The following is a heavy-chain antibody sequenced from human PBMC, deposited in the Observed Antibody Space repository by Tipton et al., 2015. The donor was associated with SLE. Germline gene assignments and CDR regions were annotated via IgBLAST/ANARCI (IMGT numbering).Heavy chain of an antibody. CDR1: GGSINNYY. J-gene: IGHJ5*02. CDR3: ARGARWFDDFWTGYPLGNWFDP. CDR2: VHDSGTT. V-gene: IGHV4-59*01. Sequence: TLSLTCTVSGGSINNYYWSWFRQSPGKGLERIGYVHDSGTTKYKSSLKSRLTTSVDKSKDQFSVKLSSVTAADTAIYYCARGARWFDDFWTGYPLGNWFDPWGQGTLVTVSS. D-gene: IGHD3/OR15-3a*01.